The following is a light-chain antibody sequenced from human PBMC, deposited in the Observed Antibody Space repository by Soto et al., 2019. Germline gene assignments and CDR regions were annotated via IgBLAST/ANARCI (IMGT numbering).Light chain of an antibody. J-gene: IGKJ2*01. V-gene: IGKV2-30*02. CDR2: QVS. CDR1: QSLVHSDGNTY. Sequence: DVVMTQSPLSLPVTLGQPASISCRSSQSLVHSDGNTYLHWFQQRPGQSPRRLIYQVSKWDSGVQEKSSVSGSITDYTQRINGVGVEDVGVDYCGQDTHWPPTFGQGTKL. CDR3: GQDTHWPPT.